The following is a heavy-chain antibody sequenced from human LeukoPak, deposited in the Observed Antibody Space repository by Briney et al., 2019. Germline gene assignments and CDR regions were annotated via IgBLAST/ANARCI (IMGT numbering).Heavy chain of an antibody. CDR3: ARNRIGHYYYYYMDV. Sequence: SETLSLTCAVYGGSFSGYYWSWIRQPPGKGLEWIGEINHSGSTNYNPSLKSRVTISVDTSKNQFSLKLSSVTAADTAVYYCARNRIGHYYYYYMDVWGKGTTVTVSS. J-gene: IGHJ6*03. CDR1: GGSFSGYY. CDR2: INHSGST. D-gene: IGHD3/OR15-3a*01. V-gene: IGHV4-34*01.